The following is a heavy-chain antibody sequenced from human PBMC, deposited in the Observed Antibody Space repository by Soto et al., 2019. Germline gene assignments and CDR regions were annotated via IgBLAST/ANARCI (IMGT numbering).Heavy chain of an antibody. CDR2: IYPGDSDS. V-gene: IGHV5-51*01. CDR3: ARHKGYCSPTSCYGMDV. J-gene: IGHJ6*02. D-gene: IGHD2-15*01. CDR1: GYTFTTYW. Sequence: GESLKISCEGSGYTFTTYWVAWVRQMPGKGLEWVGSIYPGDSDSRYNPSVQGQVTISADRSISTAYLQWNSLKASDTAMYFCARHKGYCSPTSCYGMDVWGQGNTVTVSS.